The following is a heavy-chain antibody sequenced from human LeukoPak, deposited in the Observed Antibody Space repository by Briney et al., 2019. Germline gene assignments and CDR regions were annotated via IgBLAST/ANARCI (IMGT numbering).Heavy chain of an antibody. D-gene: IGHD3-22*01. CDR2: INPNSGGT. J-gene: IGHJ3*02. Sequence: ASEKVSCKASGYTFTGYYMHWVRQAPGQGLEWMGWINPNSGGTNYAQKFQGRVTMTRDTSISTAYMELSRLRSDDTAVYYCARGSEYYYDSSGYYAAFDIWGQGTMVTVSS. CDR1: GYTFTGYY. V-gene: IGHV1-2*02. CDR3: ARGSEYYYDSSGYYAAFDI.